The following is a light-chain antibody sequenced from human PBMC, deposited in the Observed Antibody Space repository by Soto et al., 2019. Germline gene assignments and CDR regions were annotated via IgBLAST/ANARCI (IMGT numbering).Light chain of an antibody. J-gene: IGLJ3*02. CDR2: EVS. CDR1: SSDVGGYNY. V-gene: IGLV2-14*01. Sequence: QSALTQSASVSGSPGQSITISCTGTSSDVGGYNYVSWYQQHPGKAPKVMIYEVSNRPSGVSNRFSGSKSGNTASLTISGLQAEDEADYYCSSYTSSSSLVFGGGTKLTVL. CDR3: SSYTSSSSLV.